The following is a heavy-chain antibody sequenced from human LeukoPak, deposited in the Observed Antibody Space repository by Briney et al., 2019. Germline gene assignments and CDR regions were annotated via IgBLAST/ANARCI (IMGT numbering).Heavy chain of an antibody. J-gene: IGHJ5*02. D-gene: IGHD4-11*01. V-gene: IGHV1-18*04. CDR2: ISTYIGVT. CDR1: GFRFTSFG. CDR3: ARDSDYSGNGNGDWFDP. Sequence: ASVNVSCKTSGFRFTSFGVSWVRQAPGQGLEWMGWISTYIGVTHYAEKFEDRVTMTIDTSTTTAYMELRSLRYDDTAVYYRARDSDYSGNGNGDWFDPWGQGTVVTVSS.